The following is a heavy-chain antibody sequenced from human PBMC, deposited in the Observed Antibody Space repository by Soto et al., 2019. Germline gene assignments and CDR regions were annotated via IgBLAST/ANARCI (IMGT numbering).Heavy chain of an antibody. CDR2: VYDNGRP. CDR1: GGSISVYY. D-gene: IGHD3-9*01. Sequence: LSLTCTISGGSISVYYWSWIRQSPRQGLEWIGYVYDNGRPYYSPSLKSRVTISADTSKNQISLKLTSATAADTAVYYCARGVGSSPPRYWGRGTLVTVSS. CDR3: ARGVGSSPPRY. V-gene: IGHV4-59*01. J-gene: IGHJ4*02.